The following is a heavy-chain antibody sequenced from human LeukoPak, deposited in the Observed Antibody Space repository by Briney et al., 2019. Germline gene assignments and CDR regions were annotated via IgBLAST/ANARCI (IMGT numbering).Heavy chain of an antibody. D-gene: IGHD1/OR15-1a*01. J-gene: IGHJ4*02. CDR1: GFTFSSYW. CDR3: ARQRIGQFGTTTHFDY. V-gene: IGHV3-7*01. Sequence: GGSLRLSCAASGFTFSSYWMSWVRQAPGKGLEWVANIKQDGSEKYYVDSVKGRFTISRDNAKNSLYLQMNSLRAEDTAVYYCARQRIGQFGTTTHFDYWGQGTLVTVSS. CDR2: IKQDGSEK.